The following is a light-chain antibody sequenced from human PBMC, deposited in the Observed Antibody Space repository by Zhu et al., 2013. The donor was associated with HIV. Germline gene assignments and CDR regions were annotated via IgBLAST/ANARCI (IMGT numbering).Light chain of an antibody. CDR1: QSIRSW. CDR2: KAS. CDR3: QQYSSFSYT. V-gene: IGKV1-5*03. J-gene: IGKJ2*01. Sequence: DIQMTQSPSTLSASVGDRVSITCRASQSIRSWLAWFQQKPGKAPMLLIYKASSLQRGVPSRFSGSGSGTEFSLTINSLQPDDFATYFCQQYSSFSYTFGQGTKLEI.